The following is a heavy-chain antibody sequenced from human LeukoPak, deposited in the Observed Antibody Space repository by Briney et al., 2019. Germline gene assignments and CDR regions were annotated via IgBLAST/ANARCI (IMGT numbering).Heavy chain of an antibody. J-gene: IGHJ5*02. CDR2: XXGRGSXI. D-gene: IGHD3-10*01. CDR1: GFIFSSYE. CDR3: ARQAWGRGSGYYRWLDP. V-gene: IGHV3-48*03. Sequence: PGGSLRLSCAASGFIFSSYEXXXVXQAPGXXXXXXXXXXGRGSXIYYADSVKGRFXISRDNAKNSLYLQMNSLRAEDTAVYYCARQAWGRGSGYYRWLDPWGLGTLVTVSS.